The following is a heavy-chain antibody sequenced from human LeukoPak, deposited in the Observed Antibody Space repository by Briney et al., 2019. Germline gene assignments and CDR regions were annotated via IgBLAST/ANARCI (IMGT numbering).Heavy chain of an antibody. Sequence: SETLSLTCAVYGGSFSGYYWSWIRQPPGKGLEWIGEINHSGSTNYNPSLKSRVTISVDTSKNQFSLKLSSVTAADTAVYYCARGGGDAFDIWGQGTMVTVSS. CDR3: ARGGGDAFDI. CDR1: GGSFSGYY. D-gene: IGHD2-15*01. CDR2: INHSGST. J-gene: IGHJ3*02. V-gene: IGHV4-34*01.